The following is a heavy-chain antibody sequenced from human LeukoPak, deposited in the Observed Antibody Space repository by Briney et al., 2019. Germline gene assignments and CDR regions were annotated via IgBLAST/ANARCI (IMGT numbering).Heavy chain of an antibody. J-gene: IGHJ5*02. CDR2: INPNSGGT. CDR1: GYTFTRYY. CDR3: AREGGYYDFWSGYYTGRGYNWFDP. V-gene: IGHV1-2*02. D-gene: IGHD3-3*01. Sequence: GASVKVSCKASGYTFTRYYMHWLRQPPGQGLEWMGCINPNSGGTNYAQKFQGRVTMTSDTSISTAYMALSRLRTDDTAVYYCAREGGYYDFWSGYYTGRGYNWFDPWGQGTLVTVSS.